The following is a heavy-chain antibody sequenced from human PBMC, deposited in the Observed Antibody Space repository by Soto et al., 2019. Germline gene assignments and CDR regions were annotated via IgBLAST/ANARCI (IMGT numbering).Heavy chain of an antibody. V-gene: IGHV1-24*01. J-gene: IGHJ5*02. Sequence: ASVKVSCKXSGYTLTELSMHWVRQAPGKGLEWMGGFDPEDGETIYAQKFQGRVTMTEDTSTDTAYMELSSLRSEDTAVYYCATGPRSGYYLNWFDPWGQGTLVTVSS. CDR1: GYTLTELS. CDR2: FDPEDGET. D-gene: IGHD3-22*01. CDR3: ATGPRSGYYLNWFDP.